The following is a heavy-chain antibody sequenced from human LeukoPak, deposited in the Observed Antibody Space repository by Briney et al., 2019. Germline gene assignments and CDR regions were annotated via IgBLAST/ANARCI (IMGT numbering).Heavy chain of an antibody. CDR1: GYTFTIYY. CDR3: ARDGVGADYMDY. Sequence: ASVKVSCKASGYTFTIYYMHWVRQAPGQGLEWMGIINPSGGSTSYAQKFQGRVTMTRDTSTSTVYMELSSLRSEDTAVYYCARDGVGADYMDYWGQGTLVTVSS. J-gene: IGHJ4*02. V-gene: IGHV1-46*01. D-gene: IGHD1-26*01. CDR2: INPSGGST.